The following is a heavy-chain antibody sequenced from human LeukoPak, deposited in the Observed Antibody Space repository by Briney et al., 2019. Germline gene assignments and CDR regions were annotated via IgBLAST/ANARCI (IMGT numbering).Heavy chain of an antibody. CDR2: FDPEDGET. V-gene: IGHV1-24*01. Sequence: GASVKVSCKVSGYTLTELPMHWVRQAPGKGLEWMGGFDPEDGETIYAQKFQGRITMTEDTVTDTAYMELSRLRSDDTAVYYCARDLSGDIVVVVAAGGFDYWGQGTLVTVSS. D-gene: IGHD2-15*01. CDR1: GYTLTELP. J-gene: IGHJ4*02. CDR3: ARDLSGDIVVVVAAGGFDY.